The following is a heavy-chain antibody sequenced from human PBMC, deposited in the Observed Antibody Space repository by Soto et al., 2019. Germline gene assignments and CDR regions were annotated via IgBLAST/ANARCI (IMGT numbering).Heavy chain of an antibody. CDR3: ARSYSSGWEFDY. J-gene: IGHJ4*02. CDR2: ISSTGRTI. D-gene: IGHD6-19*01. Sequence: GGSLRLSCGASGFTFSNYYISWIRQAPGKGLEWVSYISSTGRTIYYEDSVKGRFTVSRDNAKNSLSLKLNSLRVEDTAVYYCARSYSSGWEFDYWGQGTQVTVSS. V-gene: IGHV3-11*01. CDR1: GFTFSNYY.